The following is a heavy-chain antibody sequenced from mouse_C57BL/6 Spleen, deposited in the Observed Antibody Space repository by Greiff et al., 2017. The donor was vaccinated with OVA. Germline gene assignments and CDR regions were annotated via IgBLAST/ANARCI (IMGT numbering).Heavy chain of an antibody. Sequence: VQLQQSGAELVRPGTSVKVSCKASGYAFTNYLIEWVKQRPGQGLEWIGVINPGSGGTNYNEKFKGKATLTADKSSSTAYMQLSSLTSEDSAVYFCARSNKEVYFDYWGQGTTLTVSS. CDR1: GYAFTNYL. CDR2: INPGSGGT. J-gene: IGHJ2*01. V-gene: IGHV1-54*01. CDR3: ARSNKEVYFDY.